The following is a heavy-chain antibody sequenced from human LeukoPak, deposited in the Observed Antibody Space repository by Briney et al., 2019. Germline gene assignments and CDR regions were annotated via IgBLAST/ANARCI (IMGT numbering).Heavy chain of an antibody. CDR2: IMQDGSVK. D-gene: IGHD3-3*01. CDR3: ARDATTYDFWSGYYSSYFDY. Sequence: GGSLRLSCAASGFTFSSYWMSWVRQAPGKGLEWVANIMQDGSVKYYVDSVKGRFTISRDNAKNSLYLQMNSLRAEDTAVYYCARDATTYDFWSGYYSSYFDYWGQGTLVTVSS. CDR1: GFTFSSYW. J-gene: IGHJ4*02. V-gene: IGHV3-7*01.